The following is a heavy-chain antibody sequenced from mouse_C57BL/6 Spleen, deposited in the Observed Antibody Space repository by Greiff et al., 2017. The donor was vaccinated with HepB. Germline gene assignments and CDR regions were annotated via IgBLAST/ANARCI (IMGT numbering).Heavy chain of an antibody. V-gene: IGHV1-18*01. Sequence: EVQLQQSGPELVKPGASVKIPCKASGYTFTDYNMDWVKQSHGKSLEWIGDINPNNGGTSYNQKFKGKATLTVDQSSSTAYMQLNSLTSEDSAVYYCASDPSAAMDYWGQGTSVTVSS. CDR1: GYTFTDYN. CDR2: INPNNGGT. J-gene: IGHJ4*01. CDR3: ASDPSAAMDY.